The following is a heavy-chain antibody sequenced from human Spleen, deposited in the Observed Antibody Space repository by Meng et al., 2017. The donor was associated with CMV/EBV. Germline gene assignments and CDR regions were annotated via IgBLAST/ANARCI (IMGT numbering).Heavy chain of an antibody. D-gene: IGHD3-22*01. J-gene: IGHJ4*02. Sequence: GESLKISCTASGFPFRDFAMHWVRQAPGKGLDWVGFIRSKGYRGTTQYAASVKGRFTISRDDSKSIVYLQMNSLKTEDTAVYYCSRDANQDYYDSRTFWEWGQGTLVTVSS. CDR2: IRSKGYRGTT. V-gene: IGHV3-49*04. CDR3: SRDANQDYYDSRTFWE. CDR1: GFPFRDFA.